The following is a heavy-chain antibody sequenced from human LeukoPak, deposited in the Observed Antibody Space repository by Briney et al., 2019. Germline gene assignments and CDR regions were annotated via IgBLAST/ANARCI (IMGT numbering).Heavy chain of an antibody. V-gene: IGHV3-23*01. J-gene: IGHJ4*02. CDR3: AKGTNWNDYSFDY. Sequence: GGSLRLSCAASGFTFSSYAMSWVRQAPGKGLEWVSGISGIVTNRYYADSVEGRFTISRDNSKNTLYLQMNSLRAEDTAVYYCAKGTNWNDYSFDYWGQGTLATVSS. CDR2: ISGIVTNR. CDR1: GFTFSSYA. D-gene: IGHD3-3*01.